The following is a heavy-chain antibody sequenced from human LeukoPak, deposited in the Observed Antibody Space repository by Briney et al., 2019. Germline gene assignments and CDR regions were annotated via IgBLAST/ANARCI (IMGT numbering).Heavy chain of an antibody. CDR3: VGGYYPHY. Sequence: PGGSLRLSCAASGFTFSRYWMHWVRQAPGKGRVWVSRINRDGSETNYADSVKGGLTISRDNAKNTLYLQMNSLRAEDTGIYYCVGGYYPHYWGQGTLVTVSS. CDR2: INRDGSET. J-gene: IGHJ4*02. D-gene: IGHD3-10*01. CDR1: GFTFSRYW. V-gene: IGHV3-74*01.